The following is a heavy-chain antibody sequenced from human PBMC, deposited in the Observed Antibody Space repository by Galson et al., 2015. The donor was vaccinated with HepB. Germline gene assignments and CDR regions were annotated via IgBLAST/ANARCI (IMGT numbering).Heavy chain of an antibody. CDR3: VRWRSVDS. D-gene: IGHD5-12*01. Sequence: SLRLSCAASGFNFSAYSMNWVRQAPGEGLQWVSYIGKTSRGIYYTDSVKGRFTISRDNAKNSVTLQMNSLRVEDTAVYYCVRWRSVDSWGQGTLVIVSS. J-gene: IGHJ4*02. CDR2: IGKTSRGI. V-gene: IGHV3-48*01. CDR1: GFNFSAYS.